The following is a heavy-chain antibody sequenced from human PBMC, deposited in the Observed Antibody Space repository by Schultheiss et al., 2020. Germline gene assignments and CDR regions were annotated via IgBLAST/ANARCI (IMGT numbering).Heavy chain of an antibody. Sequence: SETLSLTCAVYGGSFSGYYWSWIRQPPGKGLEWIGEINHSGSTNYNPSLKSRVTISVDTSKNQFSLKLSSVTAADTAVYYCARRRIAVAGGGNWFDPWGQGTLVTVSS. V-gene: IGHV4-34*01. CDR3: ARRRIAVAGGGNWFDP. J-gene: IGHJ5*02. CDR2: INHSGST. D-gene: IGHD6-19*01. CDR1: GGSFSGYY.